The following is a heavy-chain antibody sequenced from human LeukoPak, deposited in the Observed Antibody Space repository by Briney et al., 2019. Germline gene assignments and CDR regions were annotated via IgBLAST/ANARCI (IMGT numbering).Heavy chain of an antibody. CDR1: GYTFTSYD. CDR2: TNPNSGNT. J-gene: IGHJ2*01. Sequence: GASVKVSCKASGYTFTSYDINWVRQATGQGLEWMGWTNPNSGNTGYAQKFQGRVTMTRNTSISTAYMELSSLRSEDTAVYYCARATVTTFWYFDLWGRGTLVTVSS. V-gene: IGHV1-8*01. D-gene: IGHD4-11*01. CDR3: ARATVTTFWYFDL.